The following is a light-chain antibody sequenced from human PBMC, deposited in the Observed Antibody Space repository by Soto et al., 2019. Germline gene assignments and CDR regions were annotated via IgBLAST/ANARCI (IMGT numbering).Light chain of an antibody. J-gene: IGKJ2*01. CDR3: QHYNTYPYT. CDR1: QSISTW. CDR2: KAS. V-gene: IGKV1-5*03. Sequence: DIQMTQSPSTLSASVGDRVTITCRASQSISTWLARYQQKPGKAPNLLIYKASSLESGVPSSFSGSGSGTEFTLTISSLQPDDFATYYCQHYNTYPYTFGQGTKLEIK.